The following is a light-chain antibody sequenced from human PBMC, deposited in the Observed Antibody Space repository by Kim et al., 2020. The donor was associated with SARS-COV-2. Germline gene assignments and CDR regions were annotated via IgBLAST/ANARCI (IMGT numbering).Light chain of an antibody. CDR3: QTWDSITVV. J-gene: IGLJ2*01. Sequence: VSPGQTASITCSGVKLGDKYACWYQQKPGPSPVLVLYEDSTRPSGIPERFSGSNSGNTATLTISGTQAMDEADYYCQTWDSITVVFGGGTQLTVL. V-gene: IGLV3-1*01. CDR1: KLGDKY. CDR2: EDS.